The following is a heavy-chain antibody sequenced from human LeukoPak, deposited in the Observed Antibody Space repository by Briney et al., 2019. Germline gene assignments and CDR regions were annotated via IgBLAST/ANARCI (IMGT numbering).Heavy chain of an antibody. Sequence: PGGSLRLSCAASGFTFSSYAMSWVRQAPGKGLEWVSAISGSGGSTYYADSVKGRFTISRDNSKNTLYLQMNSLRAEDTAVYYCAFTALSWVTIRRVPVDYWGQGTLVTVSS. CDR2: ISGSGGST. D-gene: IGHD4-17*01. J-gene: IGHJ4*02. CDR3: AFTALSWVTIRRVPVDY. CDR1: GFTFSSYA. V-gene: IGHV3-23*01.